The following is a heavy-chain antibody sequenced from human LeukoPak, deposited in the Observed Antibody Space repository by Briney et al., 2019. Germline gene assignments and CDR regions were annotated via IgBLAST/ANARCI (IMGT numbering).Heavy chain of an antibody. CDR1: GFTFSSYG. D-gene: IGHD5-24*01. Sequence: GGSLRLSCAASGFTFSSYGMHWVRQAPGKGLEWVAFIRYDGSNKYYADSVKGRFTISRDNSKNTLYLQMNSLRAEDTAVYYCAKDRIGYNPHDAFDIWGQGTEVIVSS. V-gene: IGHV3-30*02. CDR3: AKDRIGYNPHDAFDI. CDR2: IRYDGSNK. J-gene: IGHJ3*02.